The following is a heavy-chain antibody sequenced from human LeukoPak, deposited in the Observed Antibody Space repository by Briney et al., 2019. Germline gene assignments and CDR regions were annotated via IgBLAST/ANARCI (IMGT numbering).Heavy chain of an antibody. CDR1: GGSFSGYY. J-gene: IGHJ3*02. D-gene: IGHD6-19*01. CDR3: ARGRASGWFLDAFDI. CDR2: INHSGST. V-gene: IGHV4-34*01. Sequence: PSETLSLTCAVYGGSFSGYYWSWIRQPPGKGLEWIGEINHSGSTNYNPSLKSRVTISVDTYKNQFSLKLSSVTAADTAVYYCARGRASGWFLDAFDIWGQGTMVTVSS.